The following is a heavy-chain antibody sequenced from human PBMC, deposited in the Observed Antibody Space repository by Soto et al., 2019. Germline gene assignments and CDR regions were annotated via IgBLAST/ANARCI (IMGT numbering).Heavy chain of an antibody. CDR1: GYTFTSYG. D-gene: IGHD2-2*01. Sequence: ASVKVSCKASGYTFTSYGISWVRQAPGQGLEWMGWISAYNGNTNYAQKLQGRVTMTTDTSTSTAYMELRSLRSDDTAVYYCACEHNVVPAAFYYYGMDVWGQGTTVTVSS. CDR3: ACEHNVVPAAFYYYGMDV. V-gene: IGHV1-18*01. CDR2: ISAYNGNT. J-gene: IGHJ6*02.